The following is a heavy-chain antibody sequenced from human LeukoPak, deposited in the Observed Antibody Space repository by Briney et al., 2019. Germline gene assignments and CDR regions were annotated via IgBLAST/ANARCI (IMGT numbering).Heavy chain of an antibody. CDR1: GGSISSYY. V-gene: IGHV4-4*07. J-gene: IGHJ6*03. D-gene: IGHD3-22*01. Sequence: SETLSLTCTVSGGSISSYYWSWIRQPAGKGLEWIGRIYTSGSTNYNPSLKSRVTMSVDTSKNQFSLKLSSVTAADTAVYYCARDSYYYDSSGYYDYYYYMDVWGKGTTVTISS. CDR3: ARDSYYYDSSGYYDYYYYMDV. CDR2: IYTSGST.